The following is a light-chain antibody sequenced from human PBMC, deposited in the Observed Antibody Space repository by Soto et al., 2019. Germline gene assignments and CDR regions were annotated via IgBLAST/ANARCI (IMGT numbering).Light chain of an antibody. Sequence: LTQPASVSGYPGQSITISCTGRSSDVGGYNYVSWYQQHPGKAPKFMIYEVSRRPSGVSNRFSGSKSGNTASLTVSGLQAEAEADYYCSSYTTSNTYVFGTGTKVT. CDR2: EVS. J-gene: IGLJ1*01. V-gene: IGLV2-14*01. CDR3: SSYTTSNTYV. CDR1: SSDVGGYNY.